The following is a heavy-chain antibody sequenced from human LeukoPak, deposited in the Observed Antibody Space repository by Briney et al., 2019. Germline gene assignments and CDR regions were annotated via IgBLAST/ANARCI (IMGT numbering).Heavy chain of an antibody. Sequence: ASVKVSCKASEYTFTGYYMHWVRQAPGQGLEWMGWINPNSGGTNYAQKFQGRVTMTRDTSISTAYMEVSRLRSDDTAVYYCARGVIQAGGNDFDYWGQGTLVTVSS. CDR2: INPNSGGT. V-gene: IGHV1-2*02. J-gene: IGHJ4*02. CDR1: EYTFTGYY. D-gene: IGHD4-23*01. CDR3: ARGVIQAGGNDFDY.